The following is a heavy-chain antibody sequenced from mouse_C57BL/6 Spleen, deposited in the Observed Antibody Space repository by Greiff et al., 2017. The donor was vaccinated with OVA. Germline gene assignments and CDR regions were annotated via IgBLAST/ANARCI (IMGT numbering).Heavy chain of an antibody. Sequence: EVHLVESGGGLVKPGGSLKLSCAASGFTFSSCAMSWVRQTPEKRLEWVATISDGGSYTYYPDNVKGRFTISRDNAKNNLYLQMSHLKSEDTAMYYCASLYDGYYDYAMDYWGQGTSVTVSS. CDR2: ISDGGSYT. J-gene: IGHJ4*01. V-gene: IGHV5-4*01. D-gene: IGHD2-3*01. CDR3: ASLYDGYYDYAMDY. CDR1: GFTFSSCA.